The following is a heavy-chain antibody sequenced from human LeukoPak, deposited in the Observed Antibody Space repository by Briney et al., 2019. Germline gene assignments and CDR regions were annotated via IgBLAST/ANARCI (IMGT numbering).Heavy chain of an antibody. D-gene: IGHD5-12*01. CDR1: GFTITKYA. J-gene: IGHJ4*02. Sequence: GGSLRLSCAASGFTITKYAMSWVRRAPGEGLEWLSAISGSGGRTYYADSVKGRFTISRDNFKNMLYLQMNSLRAEDTAVYYCATDGYSGYGYFDYWGQGTLVTVSS. V-gene: IGHV3-23*01. CDR2: ISGSGGRT. CDR3: ATDGYSGYGYFDY.